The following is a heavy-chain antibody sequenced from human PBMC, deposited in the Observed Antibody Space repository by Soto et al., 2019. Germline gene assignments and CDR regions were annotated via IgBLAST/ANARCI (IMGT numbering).Heavy chain of an antibody. J-gene: IGHJ6*02. Sequence: ASVKVSCKASGYTFTSYGISWVRQAPGQGLEWMGWISAYNGNTNYAQKLQGRVTMTTDTSTSTAYMELRSLRSDDTAVYYCALGTAVATDYYGMDDWGQGTTVTVSS. CDR2: ISAYNGNT. D-gene: IGHD1-26*01. CDR1: GYTFTSYG. V-gene: IGHV1-18*01. CDR3: ALGTAVATDYYGMDD.